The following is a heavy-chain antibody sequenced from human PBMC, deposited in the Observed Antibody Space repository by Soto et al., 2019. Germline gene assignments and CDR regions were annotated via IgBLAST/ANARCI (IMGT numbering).Heavy chain of an antibody. D-gene: IGHD6-19*01. Sequence: GWSLRLSCAASGFTFDDYALHWVRQAPGKGQEWVSGITWNSAGKDYADSVEGRFTISRDNAMNTLYLQMSSLRPDETAFYYCAKDMWLGGGFVDHWGQGTQVTASS. CDR1: GFTFDDYA. V-gene: IGHV3-9*01. CDR2: ITWNSAGK. CDR3: AKDMWLGGGFVDH. J-gene: IGHJ1*01.